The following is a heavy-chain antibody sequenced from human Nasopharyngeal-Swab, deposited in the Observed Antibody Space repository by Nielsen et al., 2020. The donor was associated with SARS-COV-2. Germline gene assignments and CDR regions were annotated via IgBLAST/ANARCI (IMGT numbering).Heavy chain of an antibody. Sequence: SLKISCAASGFNFHAYAIHWVRQAPGKGLEWVSGLSWNSGYISYADSVKGRFTISRDNGKNSLYLQMNSLRAEDTAFYYCAKDERYYGSGAHISGFDYWGLGTLVTVSS. V-gene: IGHV3-9*01. CDR2: LSWNSGYI. J-gene: IGHJ4*02. CDR3: AKDERYYGSGAHISGFDY. CDR1: GFNFHAYA. D-gene: IGHD3-10*01.